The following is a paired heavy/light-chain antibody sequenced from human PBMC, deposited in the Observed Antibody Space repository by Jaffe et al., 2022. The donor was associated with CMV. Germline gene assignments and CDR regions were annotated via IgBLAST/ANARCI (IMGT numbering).Heavy chain of an antibody. CDR2: IIPMFGSP. Sequence: QVQLVQSGAEVKRPGSSVKVSCRASGGTFSSFAVTWVRQAPGQGLEWMGGIIPMFGSPNYAQKFQDRVTITTDASTGTAYMELSSLRSEDTAVYYCAREGHYETSGYHYQTRLYFDYWGQGTLVTVSS. V-gene: IGHV1-69*01. CDR1: GGTFSSFA. D-gene: IGHD3-22*01. CDR3: AREGHYETSGYHYQTRLYFDY. J-gene: IGHJ4*02.
Light chain of an antibody. CDR2: DAS. V-gene: IGKV3-11*01. CDR3: QQRSSWPALT. Sequence: EIVLTQSPATLSLSPGERATLSCRASQSVSTYLAWYQQKPGQAPRLLIYDASNRATGIPARFSGSGSGTDFTLTISSLEPEDFAVYYCQQRSSWPALTFGGGAKVEMK. J-gene: IGKJ4*01. CDR1: QSVSTY.